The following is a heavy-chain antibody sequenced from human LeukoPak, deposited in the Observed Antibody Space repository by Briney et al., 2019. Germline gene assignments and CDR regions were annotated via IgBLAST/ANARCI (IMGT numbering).Heavy chain of an antibody. J-gene: IGHJ5*02. D-gene: IGHD1-1*01. Sequence: ASVKVSCKASGYTFTSYDINWVRQATGQGLEWMGWMNPNSGNTGYAQKFQGRVTMTEDTSTDIAYMELSSLRSEDTAVYYCATVPKTGTTTFNPWGQGTLVTVSS. V-gene: IGHV1-8*01. CDR1: GYTFTSYD. CDR2: MNPNSGNT. CDR3: ATVPKTGTTTFNP.